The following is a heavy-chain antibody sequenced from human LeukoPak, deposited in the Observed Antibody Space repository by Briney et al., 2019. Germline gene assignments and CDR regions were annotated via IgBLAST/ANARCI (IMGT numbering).Heavy chain of an antibody. V-gene: IGHV3-15*01. CDR1: GFTFSNAW. CDR2: IKSKTDGGTT. D-gene: IGHD3-3*01. CDR3: TTDPIYDFWSGYYYFDY. J-gene: IGHJ4*02. Sequence: GGSLRLSCAASGFTFSNAWMSWVRQAPGKGWEWVGRIKSKTDGGTTDYAAPVKGRFTISGDDSKNTLYLQMNSLKTEDTAVYYCTTDPIYDFWSGYYYFDYWGQGTLVTVSS.